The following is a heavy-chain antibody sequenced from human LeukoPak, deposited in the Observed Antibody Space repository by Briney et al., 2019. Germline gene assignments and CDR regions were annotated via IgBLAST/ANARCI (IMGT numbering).Heavy chain of an antibody. CDR3: ARDSIAAAHCFDY. D-gene: IGHD6-13*01. Sequence: ASVKVSCKASGYTFTGYYIHWVRQAPGQGLEWMGWINPNSGGTDYAQKFQGRVTMTRDTSISTAYMELSRLRSDDTAVYYCARDSIAAAHCFDYWGQGTLVTVSS. V-gene: IGHV1-2*02. CDR1: GYTFTGYY. CDR2: INPNSGGT. J-gene: IGHJ4*02.